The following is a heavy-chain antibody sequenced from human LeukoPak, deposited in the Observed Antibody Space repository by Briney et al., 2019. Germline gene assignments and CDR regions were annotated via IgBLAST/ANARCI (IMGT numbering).Heavy chain of an antibody. CDR3: ARWRGYSSGWSGPFDD. Sequence: GASVKVSCKASGYTFTGHYMHWVRQARGQGREWMCWIYPSSSGTNYAQRFQGSVTMIRDTSISTVYIELSRLTSADTAVYYCARWRGYSSGWSGPFDDWGQGSLVTVSP. J-gene: IGHJ4*02. CDR1: GYTFTGHY. V-gene: IGHV1-2*02. D-gene: IGHD6-19*01. CDR2: IYPSSSGT.